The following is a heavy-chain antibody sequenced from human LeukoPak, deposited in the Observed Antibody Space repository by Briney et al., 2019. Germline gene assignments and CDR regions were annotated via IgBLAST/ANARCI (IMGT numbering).Heavy chain of an antibody. CDR3: ARDSSGWSYYFDY. CDR1: GFTFSSYG. Sequence: GGSLRLSCAASGFTFSSYGMHWVRQAPGKGLEWVAVIWYDGSNKYYADSVKGRFTISRDNSKNTLYLQMNSLRAEDTAVYYCARDSSGWSYYFDYWGQGTLVTVSS. V-gene: IGHV3-33*01. D-gene: IGHD6-19*01. CDR2: IWYDGSNK. J-gene: IGHJ4*02.